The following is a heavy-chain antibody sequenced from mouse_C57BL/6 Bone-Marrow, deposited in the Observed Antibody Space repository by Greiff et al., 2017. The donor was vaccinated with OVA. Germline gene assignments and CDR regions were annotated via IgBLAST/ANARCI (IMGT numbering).Heavy chain of an antibody. CDR2: IWSGGST. V-gene: IGHV2-2*01. D-gene: IGHD2-4*01. CDR3: ARENDYDQRTWFAY. CDR1: GFSLTSYG. J-gene: IGHJ3*01. Sequence: VQLVESGPGLVQPSQSLSITCTVSGFSLTSYGVHWVRQSPGKGLEWLGVIWSGGSTDYNAAFISRLSISKDNSKSQVFFKMNSLQADDTAIYYCARENDYDQRTWFAYWGQGTLVTVSA.